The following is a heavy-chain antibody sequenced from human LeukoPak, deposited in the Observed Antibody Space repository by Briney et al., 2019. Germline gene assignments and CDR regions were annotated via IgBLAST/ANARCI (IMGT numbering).Heavy chain of an antibody. Sequence: SETLSLTCAVYGGSFSGYYWSWIRQPPGKGLEWIGEINHSGSTNYNPSLKSRVTISVDTSKNQFTLKLSSVTAADTAVYYCARGYYCSSTSCYDYWGQGTLVTVSS. CDR1: GGSFSGYY. D-gene: IGHD2-2*01. CDR3: ARGYYCSSTSCYDY. J-gene: IGHJ4*02. CDR2: INHSGST. V-gene: IGHV4-34*01.